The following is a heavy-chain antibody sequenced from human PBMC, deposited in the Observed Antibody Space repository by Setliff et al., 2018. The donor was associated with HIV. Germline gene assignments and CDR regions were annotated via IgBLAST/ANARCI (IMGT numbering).Heavy chain of an antibody. D-gene: IGHD3-10*01. CDR2: IYPTDYDT. Sequence: GESLKLSCRAFGYNFNTYWIDWVRQMPGKGLGWMGTIYPTDYDTKYNPSFQGRVSITADRSISTAYLQWSSLRASDTAIYYCAKAGGDSWGQGTLVTVSS. V-gene: IGHV5-51*01. CDR3: AKAGGDS. J-gene: IGHJ5*01. CDR1: GYNFNTYW.